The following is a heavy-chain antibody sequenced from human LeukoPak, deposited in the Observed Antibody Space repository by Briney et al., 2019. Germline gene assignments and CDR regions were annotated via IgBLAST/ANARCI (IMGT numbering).Heavy chain of an antibody. CDR1: GFTFSSYG. Sequence: PGGSLRLSCAASGFTFSSYGMSWVRQAPGKGLEWVSAISGSGGSTYYADSVKGRFTISRDNAKNSLYLQMNSLRAEDTAVYYCARGPGYSSSWYYFDYRGQGTLVTVSS. CDR3: ARGPGYSSSWYYFDY. J-gene: IGHJ4*02. CDR2: ISGSGGST. V-gene: IGHV3-23*01. D-gene: IGHD6-13*01.